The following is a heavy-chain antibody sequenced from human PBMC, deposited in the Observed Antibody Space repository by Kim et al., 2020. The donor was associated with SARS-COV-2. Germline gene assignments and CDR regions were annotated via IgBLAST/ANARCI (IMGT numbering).Heavy chain of an antibody. Sequence: SETLSLTCTVSGGSISSGDYYWSWIRQPPGKGLEWIGYIYYSGSTYYNPSLKSRVTISVDTSKNQFSLKLSSVTAADTAVYYCARGPDCSSSSCYARAYYYYYYGMDVWGQGTTVTVSS. J-gene: IGHJ6*02. CDR1: GGSISSGDYY. CDR2: IYYSGST. D-gene: IGHD2-2*01. V-gene: IGHV4-30-4*01. CDR3: ARGPDCSSSSCYARAYYYYYYGMDV.